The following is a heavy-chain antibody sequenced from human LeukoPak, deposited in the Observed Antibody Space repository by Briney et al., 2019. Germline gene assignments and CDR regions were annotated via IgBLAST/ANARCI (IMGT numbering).Heavy chain of an antibody. CDR2: INTDTGIT. J-gene: IGHJ4*02. V-gene: IGHV1-18*01. D-gene: IGHD2-21*02. CDR3: ARKECVGDCYLFQY. Sequence: WASVKVSCKASGYTFNYYGISGVRQAPGQGLEWMGWINTDTGITNYAQKFQDRVTMTKDTPTSTAYMELRSLRSDDTAIYYCARKECVGDCYLFQYWGQGTLVTVSS. CDR1: GYTFNYYG.